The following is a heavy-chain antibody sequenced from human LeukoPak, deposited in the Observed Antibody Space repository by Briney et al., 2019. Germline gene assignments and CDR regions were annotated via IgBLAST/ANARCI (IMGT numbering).Heavy chain of an antibody. CDR3: ARHDDFLSPYDY. D-gene: IGHD3-3*01. CDR1: GGSISSDYW. J-gene: IGHJ4*02. CDR2: ISHTGSV. Sequence: SETLSLTCAVSGGSISSDYWWTWVRQSPGKGLEWIGEISHTGSVNYNLSLESRVTISRDKSKNQFSLMLRSVAAADTAVYYCARHDDFLSPYDYWGQGVLVTVSS. V-gene: IGHV4-4*02.